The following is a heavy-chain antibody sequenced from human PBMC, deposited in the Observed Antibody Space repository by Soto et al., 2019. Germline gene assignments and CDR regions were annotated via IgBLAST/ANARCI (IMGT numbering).Heavy chain of an antibody. J-gene: IGHJ6*02. V-gene: IGHV3-7*01. Sequence: GGSLGPSFAASGFTFGTYWMGWVRRAPGKGLGWGATIKQVGSEKYYVDTVKGRFTISRDNAKNSLYLQMNSLRAEDTAVYYCARLLRYFDWLLAPYYYGMDVWGQGTTVTVSS. CDR2: IKQVGSEK. CDR1: GFTFGTYW. D-gene: IGHD3-9*01. CDR3: ARLLRYFDWLLAPYYYGMDV.